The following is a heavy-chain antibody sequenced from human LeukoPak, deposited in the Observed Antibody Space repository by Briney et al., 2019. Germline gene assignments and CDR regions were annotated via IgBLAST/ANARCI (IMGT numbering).Heavy chain of an antibody. Sequence: PSQTLSLTCTVSGGSISSGTYYWSWIRQPAGKGLEWIGRIYTSGSTNYNPSLKSRVTMSVDTSKNQFSLKLSSVTAADTAVYYCARSIGDYDPKDFDYWGQGTLVTVSS. V-gene: IGHV4-61*02. CDR3: ARSIGDYDPKDFDY. D-gene: IGHD4-17*01. CDR2: IYTSGST. CDR1: GGSISSGTYY. J-gene: IGHJ4*02.